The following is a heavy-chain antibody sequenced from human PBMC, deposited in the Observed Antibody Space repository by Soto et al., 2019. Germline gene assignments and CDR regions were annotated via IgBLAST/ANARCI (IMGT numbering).Heavy chain of an antibody. CDR3: AKDSGVLHDPPLYTLFLP. Sequence: QVQLVESGGGVVQPGRSLRLSCEAYGFTFSNYGFHWVRQAPGKGLEWVAVISYDGSHKYYTDSVKGRVTISRDNSNNTVSLPTAMLIPDDTAVYYCAKDSGVLHDPPLYTLFLPWGRGNLVSVSS. CDR2: ISYDGSHK. V-gene: IGHV3-30*18. CDR1: GFTFSNYG. J-gene: IGHJ5*02. D-gene: IGHD3-10*01.